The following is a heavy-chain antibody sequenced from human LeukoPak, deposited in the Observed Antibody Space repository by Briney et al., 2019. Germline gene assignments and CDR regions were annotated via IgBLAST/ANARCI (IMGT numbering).Heavy chain of an antibody. CDR1: GFSFGTYG. Sequence: QPGRSLRLSCAASGFSFGTYGMHCVRQAPGKGLEWVTVISYDGSDKYYADSVKGRFTISRDNSRNTLYLQMNSLRVEDTAVYYCAKEVGTFTLDYWGQGTLVTVSS. V-gene: IGHV3-30*18. D-gene: IGHD1-26*01. CDR3: AKEVGTFTLDY. J-gene: IGHJ4*02. CDR2: ISYDGSDK.